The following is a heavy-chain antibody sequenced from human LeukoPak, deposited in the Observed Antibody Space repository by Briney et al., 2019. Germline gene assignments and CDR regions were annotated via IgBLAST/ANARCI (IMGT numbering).Heavy chain of an antibody. Sequence: GGSLRLSCAASGFTFSSYAMSWVRQAPGKGLEWVSAISGSGGSTYYADSVKGRFTISRDSSKNTLYLQMNSLRAEDTAVYSCARTLLVGTPMAPSHYYYGMDVWGQGTTVTVSS. CDR1: GFTFSSYA. V-gene: IGHV3-23*01. J-gene: IGHJ6*02. D-gene: IGHD5-18*01. CDR3: ARTLLVGTPMAPSHYYYGMDV. CDR2: ISGSGGST.